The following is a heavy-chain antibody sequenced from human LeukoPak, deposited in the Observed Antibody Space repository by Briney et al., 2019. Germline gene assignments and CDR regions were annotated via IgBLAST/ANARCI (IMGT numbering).Heavy chain of an antibody. V-gene: IGHV3-23*01. CDR1: GFTFSSYG. CDR2: ISGSGGST. Sequence: GGSLRLSCAASGFTFSSYGMSWVRQALGKGLEWVSAISGSGGSTYYADSVKGRFTISRDNSKNTLYLQMDSLRAEDTAVYYCAKTSGDWELQTGHFAYWGQGTLVTVSS. D-gene: IGHD1-26*01. CDR3: AKTSGDWELQTGHFAY. J-gene: IGHJ4*02.